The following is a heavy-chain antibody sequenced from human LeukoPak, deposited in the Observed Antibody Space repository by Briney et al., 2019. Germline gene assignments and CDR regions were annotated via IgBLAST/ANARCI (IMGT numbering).Heavy chain of an antibody. D-gene: IGHD3-22*01. V-gene: IGHV3-30*02. Sequence: GSLRLSCVASGFTFRNYGMHWVRPAPGKGLEWVAFKRYDGTNEDYADSVKGRFTISRDNSKNTVSLQMNSLRTDDTAVYYCAKDGTGLTTRIHGFDVWGQGTLVTVTA. J-gene: IGHJ3*01. CDR2: KRYDGTNE. CDR3: AKDGTGLTTRIHGFDV. CDR1: GFTFRNYG.